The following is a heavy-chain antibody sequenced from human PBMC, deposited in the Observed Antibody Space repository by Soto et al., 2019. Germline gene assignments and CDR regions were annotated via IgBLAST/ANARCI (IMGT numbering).Heavy chain of an antibody. J-gene: IGHJ3*02. CDR1: GNTVPNYA. CDR3: ARVQYCSGGSCPDAFDI. Sequence: ASVKVSCKASGNTVPNYAIHWVRQAPGQGLEWMGWISAYNGNTNYAQKLQGRVTMTTDTSTSTAYMELRSLRSDDTAVYYCARVQYCSGGSCPDAFDIWGQGTMVTVSS. V-gene: IGHV1-18*01. D-gene: IGHD2-15*01. CDR2: ISAYNGNT.